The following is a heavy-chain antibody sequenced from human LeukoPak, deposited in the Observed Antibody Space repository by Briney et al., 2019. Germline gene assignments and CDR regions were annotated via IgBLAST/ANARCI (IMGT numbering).Heavy chain of an antibody. J-gene: IGHJ4*02. CDR2: INHSGST. CDR3: ASVLRYLDWLSHDY. V-gene: IGHV4-34*01. Sequence: SETLSLTCAVYGGSFSGYYWSWIRQPPGKGLEWIGEINHSGSTNYNPSLKSRVTISVDTSKNQFFLKLSSVNAADTAVYYCASVLRYLDWLSHDYWGQGTLVTVSS. D-gene: IGHD3-9*01. CDR1: GGSFSGYY.